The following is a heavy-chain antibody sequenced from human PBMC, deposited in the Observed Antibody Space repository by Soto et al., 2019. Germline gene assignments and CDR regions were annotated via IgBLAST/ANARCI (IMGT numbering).Heavy chain of an antibody. CDR1: GFTFSSYS. V-gene: IGHV3-48*01. J-gene: IGHJ6*03. CDR3: TRERPRVEGEVDV. Sequence: EVQLVESGGGLIQPGGSLRLSCAASGFTFSSYSINWVRQAPGKGLEWVSLIGSSGSRVYYADSAKGRFTISRHNGKNTPSLQMNITRAEDTAPLCCTRERPRVEGEVDVRGKGP. D-gene: IGHD3-16*01. CDR2: IGSSGSRV.